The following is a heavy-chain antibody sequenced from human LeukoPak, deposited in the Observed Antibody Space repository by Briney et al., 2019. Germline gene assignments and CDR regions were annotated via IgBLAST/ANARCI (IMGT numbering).Heavy chain of an antibody. CDR3: ARVGVAGPIDY. CDR2: ITTGSSTI. Sequence: GGSLRLSCAASGFTFSSYSMNWVRQAPGKGLEWVSFITTGSSTIYYADSVKGRFTISRDSAKNSLYLQMNSLRAEDTAVYCCARVGVAGPIDYWGQGTLVTVSS. J-gene: IGHJ4*02. V-gene: IGHV3-48*01. D-gene: IGHD6-19*01. CDR1: GFTFSSYS.